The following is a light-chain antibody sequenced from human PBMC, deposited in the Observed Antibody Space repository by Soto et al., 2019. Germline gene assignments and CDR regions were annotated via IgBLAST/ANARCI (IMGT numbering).Light chain of an antibody. J-gene: IGKJ1*01. Sequence: DIVLKQSPGTLSLSPGERATLSCRASQTVSSSSLAWYQQKPGQAPRLLIFGASTRAAGFPDRFSGSGSGTDFTLTISRLEPEDFAVYYCQQYGSSPRTFGQGTKVDIK. CDR2: GAS. V-gene: IGKV3-20*01. CDR3: QQYGSSPRT. CDR1: QTVSSSS.